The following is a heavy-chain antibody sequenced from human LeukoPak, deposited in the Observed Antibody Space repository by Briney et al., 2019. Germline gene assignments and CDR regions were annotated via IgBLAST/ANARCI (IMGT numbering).Heavy chain of an antibody. CDR2: IYGGGNT. CDR3: TRLYSGSHV. V-gene: IGHV3-66*02. J-gene: IGHJ4*02. CDR1: GFSVSYSY. Sequence: GGSLRLSCAASGFSVSYSYMSWVRQAPGMGLEWVSVIYGGGNTHYADSVKGRFIISRDNSKNTLDLQMNSLKDEDTGVYYCTRLYSGSHVWGQGTLVTVSS. D-gene: IGHD1-26*01.